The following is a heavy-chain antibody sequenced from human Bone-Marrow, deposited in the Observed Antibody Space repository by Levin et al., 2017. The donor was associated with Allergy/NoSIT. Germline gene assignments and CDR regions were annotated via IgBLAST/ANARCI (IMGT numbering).Heavy chain of an antibody. CDR1: GFTFSGYG. D-gene: IGHD2-2*01. CDR2: ISGSGVVT. V-gene: IGHV3-23*01. Sequence: GESLKISCAVSGFTFSGYGMVWVRQAPGKGLEWVSAISGSGVVTYYADSVKGRFSISRDNSKNTLFLQMSGLRPEDTARYYCAKVRGMEHCSSADCQDLDFWGQGTQVAVSS. CDR3: AKVRGMEHCSSADCQDLDF. J-gene: IGHJ4*02.